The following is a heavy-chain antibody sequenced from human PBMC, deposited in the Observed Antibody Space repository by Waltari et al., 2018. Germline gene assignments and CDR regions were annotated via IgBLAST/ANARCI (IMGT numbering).Heavy chain of an antibody. D-gene: IGHD3-3*01. CDR3: ARLPKAPPFWSGAFDY. CDR2: IYPGDSDT. Sequence: EVQLVQSGAEVKKPGESLKISCKGSGYSFTSYWIGWVRQMPGKGLEWMGIIYPGDSDTRYSPSCQGQVTISADKSISTAYLQWSSLKASDTAMYDCARLPKAPPFWSGAFDYWGQGTLVTVSS. CDR1: GYSFTSYW. J-gene: IGHJ4*02. V-gene: IGHV5-51*01.